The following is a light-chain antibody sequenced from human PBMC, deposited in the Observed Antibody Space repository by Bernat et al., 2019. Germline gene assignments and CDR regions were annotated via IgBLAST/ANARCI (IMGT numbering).Light chain of an antibody. CDR2: EVS. J-gene: IGLJ3*02. V-gene: IGLV2-8*01. Sequence: QSALTQPPSASGSPGQSVTISCTGSSSDVGGYNYVSWYQQHPGKAPQLTIYEVSKRPSGVPDRFSGSKSGNTASLTVSGLQAEDEADYYCSSYADSNRVFGGGTKLTVL. CDR1: SSDVGGYNY. CDR3: SSYADSNRV.